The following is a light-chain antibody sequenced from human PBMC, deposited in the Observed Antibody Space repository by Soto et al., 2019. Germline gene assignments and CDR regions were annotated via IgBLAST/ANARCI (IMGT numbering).Light chain of an antibody. V-gene: IGKV1-5*01. J-gene: IGKJ1*01. Sequence: GYRVTITCRASQSISGWLAWYQQKPGKAPKLLIYDVSSLESGVPSRFSGSGSGTEFTLAISSLQPDDFATYYCQQYTSYPWTFGQGTKVDIK. CDR1: QSISGW. CDR3: QQYTSYPWT. CDR2: DVS.